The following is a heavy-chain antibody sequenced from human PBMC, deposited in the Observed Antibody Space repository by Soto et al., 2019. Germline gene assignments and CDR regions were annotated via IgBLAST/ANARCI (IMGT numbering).Heavy chain of an antibody. D-gene: IGHD5-18*01. V-gene: IGHV4-59*01. CDR2: IFYSGST. J-gene: IGHJ4*02. CDR3: ARGAADTARVDS. Sequence: QVHLQASGPGLVTASETLSLTCTVSGGSIRSYYWTWIRQPPGKGLEWLGYIFYSGSTFYNPSLKSRVTISIHTSKSQFSLQLTSVTAADTDVYYCARGAADTARVDSWGQGTLVTVSS. CDR1: GGSIRSYY.